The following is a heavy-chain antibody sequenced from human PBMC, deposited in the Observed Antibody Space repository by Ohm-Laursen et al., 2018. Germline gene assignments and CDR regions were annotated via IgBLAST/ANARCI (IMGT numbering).Heavy chain of an antibody. V-gene: IGHV3-48*03. D-gene: IGHD3-16*02. Sequence: SLRLSCSASGFIFSSYEMNWVRQAPGKGLEWVSHISSSATSIFYAGSVKGRFTISRDNAKNSLYLQMDSLRAEDTAVYYCARGWEISSWGQGTLVTVSS. CDR3: ARGWEISS. J-gene: IGHJ5*02. CDR1: GFIFSSYE. CDR2: ISSSATSI.